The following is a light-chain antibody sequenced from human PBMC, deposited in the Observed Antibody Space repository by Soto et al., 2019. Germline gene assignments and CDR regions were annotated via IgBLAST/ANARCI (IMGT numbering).Light chain of an antibody. J-gene: IGKJ1*01. CDR1: QGINNY. Sequence: DIQMTQSPSSLSASVGDSVTITCRASQGINNYLAWYQQTPGKVPVLLIYSASTLKPGIPCRFGGSGTGTDFTLTIRSPQPEDFPTYYCQKYDSAPRTFGQRT. CDR3: QKYDSAPRT. CDR2: SAS. V-gene: IGKV1-27*01.